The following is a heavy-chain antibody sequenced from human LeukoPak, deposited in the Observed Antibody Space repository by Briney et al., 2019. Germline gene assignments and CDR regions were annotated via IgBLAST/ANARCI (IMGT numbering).Heavy chain of an antibody. Sequence: GGSLRLSCAASGFTFSSYAMHWVRQAPGKGLEWVAVISYDGSNKYYADSVKGRFTIPRDNSKNTLYLQMNSLRAEDTAVYYCARSQGFDYWGQGTLVTVSS. CDR2: ISYDGSNK. J-gene: IGHJ4*02. CDR3: ARSQGFDY. CDR1: GFTFSSYA. V-gene: IGHV3-30-3*01.